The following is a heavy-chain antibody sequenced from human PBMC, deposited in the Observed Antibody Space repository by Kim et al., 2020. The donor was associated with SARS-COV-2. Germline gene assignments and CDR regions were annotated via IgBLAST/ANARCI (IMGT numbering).Heavy chain of an antibody. CDR2: IYSGGST. J-gene: IGHJ6*02. Sequence: GGSLRLSCAASGFTVSSNYMSWVRQAPGKGLEWVSVIYSGGSTYYADSVKGRFTISRHNSKNTLYLQMNSLRAEDTAVYYCARDASPTYYYYGMDVWGQGTTVTVSS. CDR3: ARDASPTYYYYGMDV. V-gene: IGHV3-53*04. CDR1: GFTVSSNY. D-gene: IGHD4-4*01.